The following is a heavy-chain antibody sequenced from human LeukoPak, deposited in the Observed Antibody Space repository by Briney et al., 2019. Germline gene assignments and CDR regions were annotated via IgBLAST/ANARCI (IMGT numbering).Heavy chain of an antibody. J-gene: IGHJ4*02. D-gene: IGHD2-2*01. Sequence: PGGSLRLSCAASGFTFDDYGMSWVRQAPGKGLERVANMNPDGSATYYLDSVKGRFTISRDNAKTSVYLQMNSLRPDDTAVYYCARTLVEVPGHSDLFDFWGQGTLVTVSS. CDR2: MNPDGSAT. CDR1: GFTFDDYG. V-gene: IGHV3-7*01. CDR3: ARTLVEVPGHSDLFDF.